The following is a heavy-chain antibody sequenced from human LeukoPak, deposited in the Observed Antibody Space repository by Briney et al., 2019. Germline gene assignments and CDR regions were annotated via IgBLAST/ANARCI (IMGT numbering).Heavy chain of an antibody. CDR3: AKAHDYGDYAGFDY. D-gene: IGHD4-17*01. CDR2: ITSSSSYM. J-gene: IGHJ4*02. V-gene: IGHV3-21*04. CDR1: GFTFNTYN. Sequence: GGSLRLSCVASGFTFNTYNMNWVRQAPGKGLEWVSSITSSSSYMYYADSVKGRFTISRDSAKTSLYLQINNLRAEDTALYYCAKAHDYGDYAGFDYWGQGTLVSVSS.